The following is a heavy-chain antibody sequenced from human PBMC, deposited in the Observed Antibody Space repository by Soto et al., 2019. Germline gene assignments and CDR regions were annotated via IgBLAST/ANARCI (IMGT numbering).Heavy chain of an antibody. V-gene: IGHV3-64*01. CDR3: ARGDDYVPFDY. CDR1: GFIFSAYP. D-gene: IGHD4-17*01. J-gene: IGHJ4*02. CDR2: IRTNGGST. Sequence: EVQLVESGGGLVQPGGSLRLSCAASGFIFSAYPMHWVRQAPGKGLEYVSAIRTNGGSTYYANSLKGRFTISRDNSKNTLYLQMGSLGAEDVAIYYCARGDDYVPFDYWGQGTVVTVSS.